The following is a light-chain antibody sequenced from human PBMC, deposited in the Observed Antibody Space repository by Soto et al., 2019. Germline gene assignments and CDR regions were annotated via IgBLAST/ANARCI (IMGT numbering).Light chain of an antibody. CDR1: SSDVGSYNL. CDR2: ECS. V-gene: IGLV2-23*01. J-gene: IGLJ2*01. Sequence: QSALTQPASVSGSPGQSITISCTGTSSDVGSYNLVSWYQQHPGKAPKLMIYECSKRPSGVSNRFSGSKSGNTASLTICGLQAEDEADYYCCSYAGSHVVFGGGTKVTVL. CDR3: CSYAGSHVV.